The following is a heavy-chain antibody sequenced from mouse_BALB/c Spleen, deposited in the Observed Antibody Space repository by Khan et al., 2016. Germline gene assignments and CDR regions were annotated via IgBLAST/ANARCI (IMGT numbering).Heavy chain of an antibody. V-gene: IGHV3-8*02. CDR2: INYSGTT. Sequence: EVQLVESGPSLVKPSQTLSLTCSVTGDSITSGYWNWIRKFPGNKLEYMGYINYSGTTYYNPSLKSRISITRDTSKNQYYLQLNSVTSEDTATYCCARNGPAWFTYWGQGTLVTVSA. CDR3: ARNGPAWFTY. J-gene: IGHJ3*01. CDR1: GDSITSGY.